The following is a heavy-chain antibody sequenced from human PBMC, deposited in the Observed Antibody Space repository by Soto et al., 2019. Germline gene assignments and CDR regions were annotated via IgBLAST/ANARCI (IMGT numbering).Heavy chain of an antibody. CDR2: IYYSGST. D-gene: IGHD5-18*01. Sequence: SDTLSLTCTVSGGSLSSSSYYWGWIRQPPGKGLEWIGSIYYSGSTYYNPSLKSRVTISVDTSKNQFSLKLSSVTAADTAVYYCASDQGYSYGPFDYWGQGTLVTVSS. CDR3: ASDQGYSYGPFDY. V-gene: IGHV4-39*01. J-gene: IGHJ4*02. CDR1: GGSLSSSSYY.